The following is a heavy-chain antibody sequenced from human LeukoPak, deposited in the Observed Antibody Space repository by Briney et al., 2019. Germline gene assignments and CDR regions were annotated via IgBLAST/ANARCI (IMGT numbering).Heavy chain of an antibody. CDR2: IRYDGSNK. J-gene: IGHJ4*02. D-gene: IGHD1-26*01. Sequence: GGSLRLSCAASGFTFSSYGMHWVRQAPGKGLEWVAFIRYDGSNKYYADSVKGRFTISRDNSKNTLYLQMNSLRAEDTAVYYCAKEGVGATSNFDYWGQGTLVTVSS. CDR1: GFTFSSYG. CDR3: AKEGVGATSNFDY. V-gene: IGHV3-30*02.